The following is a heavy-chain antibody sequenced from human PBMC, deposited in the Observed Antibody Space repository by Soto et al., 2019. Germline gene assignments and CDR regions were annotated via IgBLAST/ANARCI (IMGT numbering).Heavy chain of an antibody. CDR2: IKQDGSER. J-gene: IGHJ4*02. V-gene: IGHV3-7*05. CDR1: GFTFSNYW. D-gene: IGHD3-10*01. CDR3: ARAGSENDY. Sequence: EVQQVESGGGLVQPGGSLRLSCAASGFTFSNYWMSWVRQAPGKGLEWVANIKQDGSERNYVDSVKGRFTISRDNAKNSLYVQLNSLRAEDTAVYYCARAGSENDYWGQGTLVTVSS.